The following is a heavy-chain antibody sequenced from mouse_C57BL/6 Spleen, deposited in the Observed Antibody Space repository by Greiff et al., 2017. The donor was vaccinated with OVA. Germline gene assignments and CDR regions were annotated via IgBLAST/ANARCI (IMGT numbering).Heavy chain of an antibody. CDR3: ARRGYGSFYAMDY. D-gene: IGHD1-1*01. CDR1: GYTFTSYW. J-gene: IGHJ4*01. Sequence: QVQLQQPGAELVRPGSSVKLSCKASGYTFTSYWMHWVKQRPIQGLEWIGNIDPSDSEPHYNQKFKDKATLTVDKSSSTAYMQLSSLTSEDSAVYYCARRGYGSFYAMDYWGQGTSVTVSS. V-gene: IGHV1-52*01. CDR2: IDPSDSEP.